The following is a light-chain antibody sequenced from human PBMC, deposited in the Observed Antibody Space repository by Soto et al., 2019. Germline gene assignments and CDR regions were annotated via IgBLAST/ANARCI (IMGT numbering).Light chain of an antibody. Sequence: EIVLTQSPGTLSLSPGERATLSCRASQSVSSSYLAWYQQKPGQAPRLPIYGASNRATGIPDRFSGSGSGTDFTLTISRLEPEDFAVYYCQQFGTSPPLYTFGQGTMLEIK. CDR3: QQFGTSPPLYT. CDR1: QSVSSSY. CDR2: GAS. J-gene: IGKJ2*01. V-gene: IGKV3-20*01.